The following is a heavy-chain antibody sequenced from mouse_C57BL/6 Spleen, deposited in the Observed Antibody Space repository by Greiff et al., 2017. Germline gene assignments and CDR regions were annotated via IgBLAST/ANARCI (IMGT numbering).Heavy chain of an antibody. D-gene: IGHD1-1*01. Sequence: VQLQQPGAELVKPGASVKLSCKASGYTFTSYWMHWVKQRPGQGLEWIGMIHPNSGSTNYNEKFKSKATLTVDKSSSTAYMQLSSLTSEDSAVYFCASGYCSPYAMDYWGQGTSVTVSS. CDR2: IHPNSGST. V-gene: IGHV1-64*01. CDR3: ASGYCSPYAMDY. CDR1: GYTFTSYW. J-gene: IGHJ4*01.